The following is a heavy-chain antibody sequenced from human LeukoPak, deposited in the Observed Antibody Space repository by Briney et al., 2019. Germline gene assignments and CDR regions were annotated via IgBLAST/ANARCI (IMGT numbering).Heavy chain of an antibody. D-gene: IGHD3-22*01. J-gene: IGHJ5*02. Sequence: SETLSLTCTVSGGSISSSSYYWGWIRQPPGKGLEWIGSIYYSGSTYYNPSLKSRVTISVDTSKNQFSLKLSSVTAADTAVYYCARHLGGDYYDSSAIPWFDPWGQGTLATVSS. CDR3: ARHLGGDYYDSSAIPWFDP. CDR1: GGSISSSSYY. CDR2: IYYSGST. V-gene: IGHV4-39*01.